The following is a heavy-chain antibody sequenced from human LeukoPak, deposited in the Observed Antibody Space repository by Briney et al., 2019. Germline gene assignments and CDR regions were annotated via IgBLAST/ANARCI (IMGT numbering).Heavy chain of an antibody. Sequence: PSETLSLTCAVSGGSISSTNWWSWVRQPPGKGLEWIGEIYHSGSTNYNPSLKSRVTISVDRSKNQFSLKLSSVTAADTAVYYCARDLLDQLLPTAPFDYWGQGTLVTVSS. CDR3: ARDLLDQLLPTAPFDY. CDR2: IYHSGST. D-gene: IGHD2-15*01. J-gene: IGHJ4*02. CDR1: GGSISSTNW. V-gene: IGHV4-4*02.